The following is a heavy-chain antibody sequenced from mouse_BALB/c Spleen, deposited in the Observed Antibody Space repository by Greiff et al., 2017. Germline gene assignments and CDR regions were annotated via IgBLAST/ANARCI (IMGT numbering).Heavy chain of an antibody. D-gene: IGHD2-1*01. CDR2: IWAGGST. CDR3: ARVDGNYPFAY. V-gene: IGHV2-9*02. CDR1: GFSLTSYG. J-gene: IGHJ3*01. Sequence: VKLVESGPGLVAPSQCLSITCTVSGFSLTSYGVHWVRQPPGKGLEWLGVIWAGGSTNYNAALMSRLSISKDNSKSQVFLKMNSLQTDDTAMYYCARVDGNYPFAYWGQGTLVTVSA.